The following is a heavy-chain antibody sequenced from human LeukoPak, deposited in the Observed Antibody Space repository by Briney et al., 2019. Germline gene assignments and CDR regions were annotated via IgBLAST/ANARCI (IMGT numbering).Heavy chain of an antibody. CDR3: VRLYDDYTNGHFDS. V-gene: IGHV3-74*01. J-gene: IGHJ4*02. CDR1: GFIFSSYW. D-gene: IGHD4-11*01. CDR2: INTDGSST. Sequence: GGSLRLSCAASGFIFSSYWMHWVRHAPGKGLAWVSRINTDGSSTSYADSVKGRFTISRDNAKNTLYLQMNSLRAEDTAVYYCVRLYDDYTNGHFDSWGQGTLVTVSS.